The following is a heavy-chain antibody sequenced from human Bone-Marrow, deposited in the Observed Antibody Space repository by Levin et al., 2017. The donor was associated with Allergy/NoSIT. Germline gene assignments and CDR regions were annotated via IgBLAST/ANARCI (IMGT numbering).Heavy chain of an antibody. J-gene: IGHJ4*02. V-gene: IGHV3-7*04. Sequence: LSLTCAASGFTFRSYWMSWVRQAPGKGLEWVANIKQDGSEKYYVDSVKGRFTISRDNAKNSLYLQMNSLRAEDTAVYYCARGRGSWSLDYWGQGTLVTVSS. CDR1: GFTFRSYW. CDR2: IKQDGSEK. CDR3: ARGRGSWSLDY. D-gene: IGHD6-13*01.